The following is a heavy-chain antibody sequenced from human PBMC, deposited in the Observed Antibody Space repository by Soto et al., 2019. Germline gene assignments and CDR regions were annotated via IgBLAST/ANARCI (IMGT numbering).Heavy chain of an antibody. CDR2: IRDSGGNT. J-gene: IGHJ6*02. V-gene: IGHV3-23*01. CDR3: AKSGGFSGYDWRGYYYYGMDV. CDR1: AFTFNKFA. Sequence: LQLLQSGGGLAQPGGSLRLSCEAPAFTFNKFAMSWVRQAPGKGLEWVSGIRDSGGNTYYADSVKGRFTISRDNSKNTLYLQMNSLRAEDTAVYYCAKSGGFSGYDWRGYYYYGMDVWGQGTTVTVSS. D-gene: IGHD5-12*01.